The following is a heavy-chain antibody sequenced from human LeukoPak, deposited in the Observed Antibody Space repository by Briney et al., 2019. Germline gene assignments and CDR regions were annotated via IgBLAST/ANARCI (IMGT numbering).Heavy chain of an antibody. Sequence: GSSVKVSCKASGGTFSSYAISWVRQAPGQGLKWMGGIIPIFGTANYAQKFQGRVTITTDESTSTAYMELSSLRSEDTAVYYCARVGDGYNSGWGPFDYWGQGTLVTVSS. D-gene: IGHD5-24*01. CDR1: GGTFSSYA. CDR2: IIPIFGTA. J-gene: IGHJ4*02. CDR3: ARVGDGYNSGWGPFDY. V-gene: IGHV1-69*05.